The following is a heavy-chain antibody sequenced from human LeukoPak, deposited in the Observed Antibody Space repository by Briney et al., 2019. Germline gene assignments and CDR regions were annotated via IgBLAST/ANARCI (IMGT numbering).Heavy chain of an antibody. CDR2: ISGSDGST. Sequence: PGGSLRLSCAASGLTFSSYAMSWVRQAPGKGLEWVSTISGSDGSTYYADSVKGRFTISRDNSKNTLYLQMNSLRTEDTAVYYCARGASTAAKYGMDVWGRGTAVTVSS. J-gene: IGHJ6*02. CDR3: ARGASTAAKYGMDV. D-gene: IGHD2-21*02. V-gene: IGHV3-23*01. CDR1: GLTFSSYA.